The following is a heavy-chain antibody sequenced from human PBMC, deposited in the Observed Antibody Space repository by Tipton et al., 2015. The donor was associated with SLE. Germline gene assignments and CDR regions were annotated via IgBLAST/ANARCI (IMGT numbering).Heavy chain of an antibody. Sequence: SLRLSCAASGFTFISYAIHWVRRAPGKGLEWVAVISYDGSNKYYADSVKGRFTISRDNSKNTLYLQMNSLRAEDTAVYYCARDFLITGDPLAAFDIWGQGTLVTVSS. CDR2: ISYDGSNK. CDR3: ARDFLITGDPLAAFDI. CDR1: GFTFISYA. V-gene: IGHV3-30*04. D-gene: IGHD1-20*01. J-gene: IGHJ3*02.